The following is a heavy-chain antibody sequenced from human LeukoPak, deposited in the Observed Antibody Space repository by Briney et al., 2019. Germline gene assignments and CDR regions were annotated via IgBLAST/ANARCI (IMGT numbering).Heavy chain of an antibody. J-gene: IGHJ4*02. CDR2: ISGSGGST. D-gene: IGHD5-12*01. CDR1: GFTFSSYA. V-gene: IGHV3-23*01. CDR3: AKVEGYSGYDFGPFNSLWGPDY. Sequence: GGSLRLSCAASGFTFSSYAMSWVRQAPGKGLEWVSAISGSGGSTYYADSVKGRLTISRDNSKNTLYLQMNSVRAEDTAVYYCAKVEGYSGYDFGPFNSLWGPDYWGQGTLVTVSS.